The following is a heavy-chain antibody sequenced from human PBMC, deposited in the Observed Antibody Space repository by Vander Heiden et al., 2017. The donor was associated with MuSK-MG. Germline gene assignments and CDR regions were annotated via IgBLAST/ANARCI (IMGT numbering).Heavy chain of an antibody. J-gene: IGHJ4*02. V-gene: IGHV4-39*01. Sequence: QLQLQESGPGPVKPSETLSLTCTVSGGSLSSSSYYWGWIRQPPGKGLEWIGSIYYSGSTYYNPSLKSRVTISVDTSKNQFSLKLSSVTAADTAVYYCARQVTGDLHFDYWGQGTLVTVSS. D-gene: IGHD7-27*01. CDR3: ARQVTGDLHFDY. CDR2: IYYSGST. CDR1: GGSLSSSSYY.